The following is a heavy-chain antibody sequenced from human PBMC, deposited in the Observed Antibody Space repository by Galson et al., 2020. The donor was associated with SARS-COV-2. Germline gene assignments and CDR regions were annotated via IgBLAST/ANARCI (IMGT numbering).Heavy chain of an antibody. CDR1: GGSTSSSSYY. Sequence: SETLSLTCTVSGGSTSSSSYYWGWIRQPPGKGLEWIGSIYYSGSTYYNPSLKSRVTISVDTSKNQFSLKLSSVTAADTAVYYCATSVAGADDAFDIWGQGTMVTVSS. CDR3: ATSVAGADDAFDI. D-gene: IGHD6-19*01. CDR2: IYYSGST. V-gene: IGHV4-39*01. J-gene: IGHJ3*02.